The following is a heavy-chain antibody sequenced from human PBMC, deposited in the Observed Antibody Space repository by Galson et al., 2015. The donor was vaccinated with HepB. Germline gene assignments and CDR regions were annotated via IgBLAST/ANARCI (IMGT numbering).Heavy chain of an antibody. CDR2: ISATGTTI. Sequence: LRLSCAASGFTFSSYNMNWVRQAPGKGLEWISFISATGTTIYYADPVKDRFTISRDNAKTSLYLQMDSLGAEDTALYYCVREAVAIFGVGNRFDPWGQGTLVTVSS. J-gene: IGHJ5*02. V-gene: IGHV3-48*03. CDR1: GFTFSSYN. CDR3: VREAVAIFGVGNRFDP. D-gene: IGHD3-3*01.